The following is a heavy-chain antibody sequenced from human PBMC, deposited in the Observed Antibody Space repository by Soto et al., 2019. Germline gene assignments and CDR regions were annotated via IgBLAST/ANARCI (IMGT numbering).Heavy chain of an antibody. V-gene: IGHV1-69*13. Sequence: SVKVSCKASGGAFSDYAFSWVRQAPGQGLEWLGGIMPIFRAPDYAQKFQGRVTITADEFTSTVYMELSSLRSDDTAVYYCARDRDDSSGYYYQDYWGQGTLVTVSS. CDR3: ARDRDDSSGYYYQDY. D-gene: IGHD3-22*01. CDR1: GGAFSDYA. J-gene: IGHJ4*02. CDR2: IMPIFRAP.